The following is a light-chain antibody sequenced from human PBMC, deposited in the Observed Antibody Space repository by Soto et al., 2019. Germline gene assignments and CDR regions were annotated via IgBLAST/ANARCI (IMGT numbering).Light chain of an antibody. CDR1: SSDVGAYDY. CDR3: ALCTTTSTRV. CDR2: EVS. Sequence: QSALTQPASVSGSPGQSIAISCTGTSSDVGAYDYVSWYQQHPDKAPKLMIYEVSNRPSGVSDRFSGSKSVNTATLTISGLQAEDESDYYCALCTTTSTRVFGTGTKLTVL. V-gene: IGLV2-14*03. J-gene: IGLJ1*01.